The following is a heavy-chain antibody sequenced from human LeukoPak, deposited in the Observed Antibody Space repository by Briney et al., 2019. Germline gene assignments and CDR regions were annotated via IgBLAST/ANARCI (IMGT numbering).Heavy chain of an antibody. CDR3: ARVWYGGKSGPDY. Sequence: SETLSLTCAVSGGSISSNNWWSWVRQPPGKGLEWIGEIYHSGSTNYNPSLKSRVTISVDKSKNQFSLRLNSVTAADTAVYYCARVWYGGKSGPDYWGQGTLVTVSS. CDR1: GGSISSNNW. J-gene: IGHJ4*02. CDR2: IYHSGST. D-gene: IGHD1-26*01. V-gene: IGHV4-4*02.